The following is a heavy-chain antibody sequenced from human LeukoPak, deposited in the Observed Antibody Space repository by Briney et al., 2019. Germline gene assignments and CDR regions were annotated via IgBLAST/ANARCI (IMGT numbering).Heavy chain of an antibody. J-gene: IGHJ4*02. Sequence: ASVKVSCKAPGYTFTSYYMHWVRQAPGQGLEWMGTINPSGGYTSYAQKLQGRVTMTRDTSTSTVYMEMSSLRSEDTALYYCAREGVSSSWYDYWGQGTLVTVSS. V-gene: IGHV1-46*04. D-gene: IGHD6-13*01. CDR2: INPSGGYT. CDR1: GYTFTSYY. CDR3: AREGVSSSWYDY.